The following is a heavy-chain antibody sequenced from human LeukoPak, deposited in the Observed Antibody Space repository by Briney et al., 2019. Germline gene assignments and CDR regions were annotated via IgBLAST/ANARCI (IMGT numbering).Heavy chain of an antibody. J-gene: IGHJ4*02. Sequence: PSETPSLTCGVSGGSIRSTNWWSWVRQPPGQGLEWIGEISLSGQTNFNPSLNGRVTMSLDESRNQLSLKLTSVTAADTAIYYCSRESGAFCPFGYWGQGTLVIVPP. D-gene: IGHD1-26*01. V-gene: IGHV4/OR15-8*02. CDR3: SRESGAFCPFGY. CDR1: GGSIRSTNW. CDR2: ISLSGQT.